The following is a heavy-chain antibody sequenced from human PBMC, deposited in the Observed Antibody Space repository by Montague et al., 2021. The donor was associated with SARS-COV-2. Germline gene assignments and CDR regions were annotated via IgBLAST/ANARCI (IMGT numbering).Heavy chain of an antibody. V-gene: IGHV2-5*02. CDR1: GFSLTTSGEG. Sequence: PALVKPTQTLTLTCTFSGFSLTTSGEGVGWVRQPPGKALEWLALIYWDDDKRYSPSPKSRSTISKDTTKNEVVLTVANMDPVDTATYYCARYGDYGSWFDPWGQGTLVTVSS. CDR2: IYWDDDK. J-gene: IGHJ5*02. D-gene: IGHD4-17*01. CDR3: ARYGDYGSWFDP.